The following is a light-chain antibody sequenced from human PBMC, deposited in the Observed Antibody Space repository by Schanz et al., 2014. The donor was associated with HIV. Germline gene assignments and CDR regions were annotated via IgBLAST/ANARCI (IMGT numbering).Light chain of an antibody. CDR1: QSVSSN. CDR2: GAS. Sequence: EIVMTQSPATLSVSPGERATLSCRASQSVSSNLAWYQQKPGQAPRLLIYGASTRATGIPARFSGSGSGTEFTLTISSLQSEDFAVYYCQQYGSSPPGITFGPGTKVDIK. CDR3: QQYGSSPPGIT. V-gene: IGKV3-15*01. J-gene: IGKJ3*01.